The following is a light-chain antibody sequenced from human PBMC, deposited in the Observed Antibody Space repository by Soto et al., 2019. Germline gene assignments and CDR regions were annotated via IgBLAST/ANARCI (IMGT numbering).Light chain of an antibody. Sequence: DVVMTQSPLSLPVTLGQPASISCRSNQSLVHSDGIAYFSWFQQRPGRSPRRLIYKVSNRDSGVPARFSGSGSGTDFTLKISRVEAEDVGRYYCMQGSHWPPITFGQGTRMEI. CDR3: MQGSHWPPIT. J-gene: IGKJ5*01. CDR2: KVS. V-gene: IGKV2-30*02. CDR1: QSLVHSDGIAY.